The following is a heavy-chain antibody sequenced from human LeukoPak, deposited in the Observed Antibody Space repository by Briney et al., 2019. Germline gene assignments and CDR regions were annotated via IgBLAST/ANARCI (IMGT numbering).Heavy chain of an antibody. CDR3: ARDRDWNSGFDY. D-gene: IGHD1-7*01. J-gene: IGHJ4*02. CDR1: GFTFSSYS. Sequence: GGSLRLSCAASGFTFSSYSMNWVRQAPGKGLEWVSIISSSSRSIYYADSVKGRFTISRDNAKNSLYLQMNSLRAEDTAVYYCARDRDWNSGFDYWGQGTLVTVSS. V-gene: IGHV3-21*01. CDR2: ISSSSRSI.